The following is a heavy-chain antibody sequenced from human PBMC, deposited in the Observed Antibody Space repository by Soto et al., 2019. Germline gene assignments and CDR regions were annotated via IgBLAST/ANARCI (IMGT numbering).Heavy chain of an antibody. Sequence: ASVKVSCKASGYTFTSYDINWVRQAAGQGLEWMGWMNPNSGNTGYAQKFQGRVTMTRNTSISTAYMELSSLRSEDTAVYYCARGRGILVLYYYDGMDVWGQGTTVTV. CDR1: GYTFTSYD. V-gene: IGHV1-8*01. CDR3: ARGRGILVLYYYDGMDV. CDR2: MNPNSGNT. D-gene: IGHD2-8*02. J-gene: IGHJ6*02.